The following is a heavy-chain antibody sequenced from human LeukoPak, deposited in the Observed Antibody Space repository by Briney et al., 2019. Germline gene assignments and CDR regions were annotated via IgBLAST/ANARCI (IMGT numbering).Heavy chain of an antibody. CDR3: ARQGYCSSTSCYKGGGSYFDY. CDR2: IYHSGRT. Sequence: PSETLSLTCAVSGYSISSGYYWGWIRQPPGKGLESIGSIYHSGRTYYNPSLKGRVTISVDPSKNQCSLKLSSVTAADTAVYYCARQGYCSSTSCYKGGGSYFDYWGQGILVTVSS. J-gene: IGHJ4*02. V-gene: IGHV4-38-2*01. CDR1: GYSISSGYY. D-gene: IGHD2-2*02.